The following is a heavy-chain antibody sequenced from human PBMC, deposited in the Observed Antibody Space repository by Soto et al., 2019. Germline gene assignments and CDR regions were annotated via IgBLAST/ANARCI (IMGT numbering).Heavy chain of an antibody. J-gene: IGHJ4*02. CDR2: TYYRSKWYN. Sequence: PSQTLSLTCAISGDSVSSNSAAWNWIRQSPSRGLEWLGRTYYRSKWYNGYAVSVKSRITINPDTSKNQFSLQLNSVTPEDTAVYYCAREGWGYYTGTENPLGFAICYWGQGTLVTVSS. CDR3: AREGWGYYTGTENPLGFAICY. V-gene: IGHV6-1*01. CDR1: GDSVSSNSAA. D-gene: IGHD2-8*01.